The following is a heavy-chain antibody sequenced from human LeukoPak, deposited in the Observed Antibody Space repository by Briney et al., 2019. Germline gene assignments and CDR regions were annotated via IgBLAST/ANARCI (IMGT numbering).Heavy chain of an antibody. CDR2: MYNSGTT. J-gene: IGHJ2*01. CDR1: GGSISSYY. Sequence: SETLSLTCTVSGGSISSYYWSWIRQPPGKGLEWIGYMYNSGTTNYNPSLKSRVTISVDTSKNHFSLRLSSVTAADTAVYYCARAPHSYDSGTYSVQHYFDLWGRGTLVTASS. CDR3: ARAPHSYDSGTYSVQHYFDL. D-gene: IGHD3-22*01. V-gene: IGHV4-59*01.